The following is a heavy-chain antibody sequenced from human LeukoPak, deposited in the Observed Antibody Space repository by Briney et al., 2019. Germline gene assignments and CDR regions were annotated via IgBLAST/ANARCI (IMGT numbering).Heavy chain of an antibody. Sequence: AASPKTSCRGSGDSSTNHWNAWVRQLPGEGLVWRGIIYTGGSETKYSPSFQGQVTMSADKPKSTVYLQWSSLEASDTAMYYCGRRLLDGNDQSPIDYWGQGALVTVSS. CDR2: IYTGGSET. CDR3: GRRLLDGNDQSPIDY. CDR1: GDSSTNHW. V-gene: IGHV5-51*01. D-gene: IGHD4-23*01. J-gene: IGHJ4*02.